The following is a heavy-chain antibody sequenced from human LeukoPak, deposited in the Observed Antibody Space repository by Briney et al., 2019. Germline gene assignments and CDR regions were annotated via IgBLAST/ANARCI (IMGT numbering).Heavy chain of an antibody. Sequence: PGGSLRLSCAASGFTFSSYSMNWVRQAPGKGLEWVSYISSSSSTIYYADSVKGRFTISRDNAKNSLYLQMNSLRAEDTAVYYCARDIVGATNNWFDPWGQGTLVTVSS. D-gene: IGHD1-26*01. CDR3: ARDIVGATNNWFDP. CDR1: GFTFSSYS. J-gene: IGHJ5*02. CDR2: ISSSSSTI. V-gene: IGHV3-48*04.